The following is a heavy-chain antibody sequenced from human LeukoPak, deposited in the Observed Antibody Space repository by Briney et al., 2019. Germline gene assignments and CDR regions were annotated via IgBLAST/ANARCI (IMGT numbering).Heavy chain of an antibody. V-gene: IGHV1-69*13. CDR3: ARARSGWLGATDY. CDR1: GGTFSSYA. Sequence: SVKVSCKASGGTFSSYAISWVRQAPGQGLEWMGGIIPIFGTANYAQKFQGRVTITADESTSTAYMELSSLRSEDTAVYYCARARSGWLGATDYWGQGTLVTVSS. CDR2: IIPIFGTA. D-gene: IGHD6-19*01. J-gene: IGHJ4*02.